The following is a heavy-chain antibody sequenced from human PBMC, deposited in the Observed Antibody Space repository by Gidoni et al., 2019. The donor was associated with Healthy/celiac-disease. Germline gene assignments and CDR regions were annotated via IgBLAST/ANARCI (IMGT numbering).Heavy chain of an antibody. D-gene: IGHD6-13*01. J-gene: IGHJ4*02. Sequence: EVQLLESGGGLVQPGGSLRLSCAASGFTFSSYAMSWVRQAPGKGLEWVSAMRGSGGSTYYADSVTGRFTISRDNSKNTLYLQMNSLRAEDTAVYYCAKDLGYSSSWNDYWGQGTLVTVSS. CDR2: MRGSGGST. V-gene: IGHV3-23*01. CDR1: GFTFSSYA. CDR3: AKDLGYSSSWNDY.